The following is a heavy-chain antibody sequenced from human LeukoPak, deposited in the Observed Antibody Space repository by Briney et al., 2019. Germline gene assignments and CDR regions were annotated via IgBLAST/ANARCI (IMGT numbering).Heavy chain of an antibody. D-gene: IGHD6-13*01. J-gene: IGHJ5*02. V-gene: IGHV4-34*01. CDR1: GGSFSGYY. CDR3: ASNRGYSSSWYWFNWFDP. CDR2: INHSGST. Sequence: SETLSLTCAVYGGSFSGYYWSWIRQPPGKGLGWIGEINHSGSTNYNPSLKSRVTISVDTSKNQFSLKLSSVTAADTAVYYCASNRGYSSSWYWFNWFDPWGQGTLVTVSS.